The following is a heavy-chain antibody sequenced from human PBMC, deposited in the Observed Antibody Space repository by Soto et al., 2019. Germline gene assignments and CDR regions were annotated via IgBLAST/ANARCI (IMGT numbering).Heavy chain of an antibody. CDR3: AREEELYDLALDY. CDR2: MNPNSGNT. Sequence: ASVKVSCKASGYTFTSYDINWVRQATGQGLEWMGWMNPNSGNTGYAQKFQGRVTMTRNTSISTAYMELSSLRSEDTAVYYCAREEELYDLALDYWGQGTLVTVSS. J-gene: IGHJ4*02. V-gene: IGHV1-8*01. CDR1: GYTFTSYD. D-gene: IGHD3-10*01.